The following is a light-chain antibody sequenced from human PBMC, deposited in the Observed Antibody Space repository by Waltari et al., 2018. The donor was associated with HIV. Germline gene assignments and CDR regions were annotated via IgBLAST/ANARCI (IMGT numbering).Light chain of an antibody. CDR3: QSADSSVTYEVV. Sequence: SFDLRQAPALSVSPGQTARITCSGDALAKQFCYWYQQKPGQAPVLVIYNDNERPSGIRQRYSGSSSGTTATLTISGVQAEDEADYYCQSADSSVTYEVVFGGGTKLTVL. CDR1: ALAKQF. J-gene: IGLJ3*02. V-gene: IGLV3-25*03. CDR2: NDN.